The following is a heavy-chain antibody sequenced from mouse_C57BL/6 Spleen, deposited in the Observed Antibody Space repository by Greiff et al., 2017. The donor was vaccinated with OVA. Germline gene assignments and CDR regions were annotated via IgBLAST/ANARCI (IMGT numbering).Heavy chain of an antibody. J-gene: IGHJ2*01. CDR1: GFTFSSYA. D-gene: IGHD2-3*01. CDR3: AREGPYDGYRFDY. Sequence: EVNVVESGGGLVKPGGSLKLSCAASGFTFSSYAMSWVRQTPEKRLEWVATISDGGSYTYYPDNVKGRFTISRDNAKNNLYLQMSHLKSEDTAMYYCAREGPYDGYRFDYWGQGTTLTVSS. CDR2: ISDGGSYT. V-gene: IGHV5-4*01.